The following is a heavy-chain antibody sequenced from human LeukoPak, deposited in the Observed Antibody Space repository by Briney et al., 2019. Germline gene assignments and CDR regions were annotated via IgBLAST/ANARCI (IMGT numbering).Heavy chain of an antibody. CDR2: IYYSGNT. CDR3: ATRSTGVAATFDS. V-gene: IGHV4-59*01. J-gene: IGHJ4*02. Sequence: SETLSLTCAVYGGSFSGYFWTWIRQPPGKGLEWIGYIYYSGNTNYNPSLKSRVTISVDTSKNQFSLKLSSVTAADTAVYYCATRSTGVAATFDSWGQGALVTVSS. CDR1: GGSFSGYF. D-gene: IGHD2-15*01.